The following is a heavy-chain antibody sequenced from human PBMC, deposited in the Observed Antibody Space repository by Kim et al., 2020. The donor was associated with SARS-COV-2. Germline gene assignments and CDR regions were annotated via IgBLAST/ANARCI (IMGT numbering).Heavy chain of an antibody. D-gene: IGHD6-13*01. CDR1: GFTVSSNY. CDR3: ASSIAAAGTLDY. J-gene: IGHJ4*02. CDR2: IYSGGST. V-gene: IGHV3-53*01. Sequence: GGSLRLSCAASGFTVSSNYMSWVRQAPGKGLEWVSVIYSGGSTYYADSVKGRFTISRDNSKNTLYLQMNSLRAEDTAVYYCASSIAAAGTLDYWGQGTLVTVSS.